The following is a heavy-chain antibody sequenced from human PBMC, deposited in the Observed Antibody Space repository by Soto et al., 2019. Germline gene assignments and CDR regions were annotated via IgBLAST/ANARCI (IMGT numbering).Heavy chain of an antibody. J-gene: IGHJ6*02. CDR3: SRDKVIAARRVGPLLGIDV. V-gene: IGHV1-69*01. CDR2: IIPIFGTA. CDR1: GGTFSSYA. Sequence: QVQLVPSGAEVKKPGSSVKVSCKASGGTFSSYAISWVRQAPGQGLKWMGGIIPIFGTANSAQTFQGRVMIPAGETTSTAYMELSSLRSDDTAVYYCSRDKVIAARRVGPLLGIDVWGHGTTVTVSS. D-gene: IGHD6-6*01.